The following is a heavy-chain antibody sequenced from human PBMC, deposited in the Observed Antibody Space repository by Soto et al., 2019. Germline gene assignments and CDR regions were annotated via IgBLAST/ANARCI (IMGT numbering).Heavy chain of an antibody. J-gene: IGHJ6*02. Sequence: PSETLSLTCTVSGGSISSYYWSWIRQPAGKGLEWIGRIYTSGSTNYNPSLKSRVTMSVDTSKNQFSLKLSSVTAADTAVYYCASSSLIENYYYYGMDVRGQGTTVTVSS. D-gene: IGHD2-15*01. CDR1: GGSISSYY. V-gene: IGHV4-4*07. CDR2: IYTSGST. CDR3: ASSSLIENYYYYGMDV.